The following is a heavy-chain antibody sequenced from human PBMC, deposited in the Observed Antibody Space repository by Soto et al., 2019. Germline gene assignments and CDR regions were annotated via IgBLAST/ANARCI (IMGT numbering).Heavy chain of an antibody. Sequence: PSETLSLTCTVSGGSINGTNYYWGWIRQPPGKGLEWIGNIHYSGTTFYNPSLKSRVTTSVDTSKNQFSLRLRYVTAADSAVYNFAKDRYGSTFNPLPNWFDPWGQGTLVTVSS. D-gene: IGHD4-17*01. J-gene: IGHJ5*02. CDR2: IHYSGTT. V-gene: IGHV4-39*02. CDR3: AKDRYGSTFNPLPNWFDP. CDR1: GGSINGTNYY.